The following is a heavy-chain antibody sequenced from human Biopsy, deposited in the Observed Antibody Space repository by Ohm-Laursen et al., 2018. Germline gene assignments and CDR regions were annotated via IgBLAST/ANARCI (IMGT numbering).Heavy chain of an antibody. D-gene: IGHD3-22*01. V-gene: IGHV4-31*01. Sequence: TLSLTCTVSGGSIGGGEYYWNWIRQHPGKGLEWIGLISYSGPTFYNPSLESLLTISIDTSKNHFSLNLRSVTAADTAVYYCARGVPHYDGSGFPLAGYWYFDLWGRGTLVTVSS. CDR2: ISYSGPT. CDR3: ARGVPHYDGSGFPLAGYWYFDL. CDR1: GGSIGGGEYY. J-gene: IGHJ2*01.